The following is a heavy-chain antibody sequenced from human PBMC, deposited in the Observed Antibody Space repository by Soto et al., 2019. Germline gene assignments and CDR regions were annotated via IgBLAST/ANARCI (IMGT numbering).Heavy chain of an antibody. J-gene: IGHJ4*02. CDR2: ISSGSSYI. Sequence: GGSLRLSCAASGFTFSNFGMNWVRQAPGKGLELVSSISSGSSYIYYADSVTGRFTISRDNAKNSLYLQMNSLRAEDTAVYYCARGPDDSSGYYYSVVDYWGQGTLVTVSS. V-gene: IGHV3-21*01. CDR3: ARGPDDSSGYYYSVVDY. D-gene: IGHD3-22*01. CDR1: GFTFSNFG.